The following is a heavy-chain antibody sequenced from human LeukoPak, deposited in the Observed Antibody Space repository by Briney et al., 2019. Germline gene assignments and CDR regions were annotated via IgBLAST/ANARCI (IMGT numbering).Heavy chain of an antibody. J-gene: IGHJ6*03. V-gene: IGHV1-46*01. CDR3: ARDLGVRGVIINYYYYMDV. Sequence: VASVKVSCKASGYTFSSYYMHWVRQAPGQGLEWMGIINPSGNSTNYAQKFQGRVTMTRDTSTSTVHMELSSLRSEDTAVYYCARDLGVRGVIINYYYYMDVWGKGTTVTISS. CDR2: INPSGNST. CDR1: GYTFSSYY. D-gene: IGHD3-10*01.